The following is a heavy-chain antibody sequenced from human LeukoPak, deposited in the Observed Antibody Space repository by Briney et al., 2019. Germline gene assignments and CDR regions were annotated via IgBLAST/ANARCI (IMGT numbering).Heavy chain of an antibody. Sequence: SETLSLTCTVSGGSVSSGSYYWIWFRQPPGKGLEWIGYIYYGGSTNYNPSLKSRVTISVDTSKNQFSLKLSSVTAADTAVYYCARDRDGEQLSYWGQGTLVTVSS. V-gene: IGHV4-61*01. CDR3: ARDRDGEQLSY. D-gene: IGHD3-10*01. CDR2: IYYGGST. CDR1: GGSVSSGSYY. J-gene: IGHJ4*02.